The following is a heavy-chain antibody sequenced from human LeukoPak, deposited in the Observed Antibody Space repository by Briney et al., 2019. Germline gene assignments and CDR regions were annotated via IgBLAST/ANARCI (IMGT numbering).Heavy chain of an antibody. J-gene: IGHJ4*02. D-gene: IGHD6-19*01. V-gene: IGHV3-21*01. CDR2: ISSSSSYT. CDR1: GFTFSSYS. Sequence: RGSLRLSRAASGFTFSSYSMNWVRQAPGKGLEWVSSISSSSSYTYYADSVKGRFTISRDNAKNSLYMQRSCVRGEDTAVYYCARAGSRQWRVDLFDYWGQGTLVTVSS. CDR3: ARAGSRQWRVDLFDY.